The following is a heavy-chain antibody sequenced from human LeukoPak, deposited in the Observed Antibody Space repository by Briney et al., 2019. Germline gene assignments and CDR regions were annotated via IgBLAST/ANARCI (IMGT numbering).Heavy chain of an antibody. CDR2: ISSSSST. Sequence: GGSLRLSCAASGFTFSSYEMNWVRQAPGKGLEWVSYISSSSSTYYADSVKGRFTTSRDNTKNSVYLQMNSLRVEDTAVYYCARYVVFDYWGQGTLVTVSS. V-gene: IGHV3-48*03. D-gene: IGHD3-16*01. CDR1: GFTFSSYE. J-gene: IGHJ4*02. CDR3: ARYVVFDY.